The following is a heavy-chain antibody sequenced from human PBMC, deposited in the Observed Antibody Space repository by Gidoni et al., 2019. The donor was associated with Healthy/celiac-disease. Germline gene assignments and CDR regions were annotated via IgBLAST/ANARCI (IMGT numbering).Heavy chain of an antibody. J-gene: IGHJ4*02. CDR3: ARSPKLLWFGELTEYYYFDY. CDR2: ISAYNGNT. D-gene: IGHD3-10*01. Sequence: QVQLVQSGAEVKKPGASVKVSCKASGYTFTSYGISGVRQAPGQGLEWMGWISAYNGNTNYAQKLQGRVTMTTDTSTSTAYMELRSLRSDDTAVYYCARSPKLLWFGELTEYYYFDYWGQGTLVTVSS. CDR1: GYTFTSYG. V-gene: IGHV1-18*01.